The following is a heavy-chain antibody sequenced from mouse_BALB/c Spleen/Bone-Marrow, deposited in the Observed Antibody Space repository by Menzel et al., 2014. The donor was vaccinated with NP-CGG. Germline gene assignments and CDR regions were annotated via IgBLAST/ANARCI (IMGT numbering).Heavy chain of an antibody. V-gene: IGHV5-17*02. CDR1: GFTFSSFG. CDR2: ISSGSSTI. J-gene: IGHJ3*01. D-gene: IGHD2-1*01. CDR3: ARGGNFAWFAY. Sequence: DVQLVESGGGLVQPGGSRKLSCAASGFTFSSFGMHWVRQAPEKGLEWAAYISSGSSTIYYADTVKGRFTISRDNPKNTLFLQMTSLRSEDTAMYYCARGGNFAWFAYWGQGTLVTVSA.